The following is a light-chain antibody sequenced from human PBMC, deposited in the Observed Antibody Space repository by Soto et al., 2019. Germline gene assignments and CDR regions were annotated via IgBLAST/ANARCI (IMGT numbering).Light chain of an antibody. J-gene: IGKJ2*01. Sequence: DVVMTQSPLFLPATPGESASISCRSSQSLLQRNGYDYVDWYLQTPGQSPQLLIYLASLRATGVPDRFSGRGSGTDFTLTISRVEAEDVGIYYCMQSPQTPPYAFSEGTKVE. CDR1: QSLLQRNGYDY. CDR3: MQSPQTPPYA. V-gene: IGKV2-28*01. CDR2: LAS.